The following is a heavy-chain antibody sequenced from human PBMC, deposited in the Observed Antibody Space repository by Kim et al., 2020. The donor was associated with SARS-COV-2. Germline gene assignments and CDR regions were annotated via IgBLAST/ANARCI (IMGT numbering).Heavy chain of an antibody. V-gene: IGHV3-72*01. CDR2: IRNKANSYTT. Sequence: GGSLRLSCAASGFTFSDYYMDWVRQAPGKGLDWIGRIRNKANSYTTEYAASVKGRFTITRDDSTYSLYLQMNSLITADTAVYYCTCAYYYGSGRGRAFDIWARGAMVTVSS. D-gene: IGHD3-10*01. J-gene: IGHJ3*02. CDR1: GFTFSDYY. CDR3: TCAYYYGSGRGRAFDI.